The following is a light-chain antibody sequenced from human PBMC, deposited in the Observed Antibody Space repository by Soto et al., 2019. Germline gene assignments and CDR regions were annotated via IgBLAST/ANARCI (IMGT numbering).Light chain of an antibody. CDR3: QQYGSSPPYT. J-gene: IGKJ2*01. CDR1: QSVSRSY. V-gene: IGKV3-20*01. CDR2: GAS. Sequence: EIMLTQSPGTLSLSPGERATLSCRASQSVSRSYLAWYQQKPGQAPRLLIYGASSRATGVPDRFSASGSGTDFTLTISRLEPEHFAMYYCQQYGSSPPYTFGQGTKLEIK.